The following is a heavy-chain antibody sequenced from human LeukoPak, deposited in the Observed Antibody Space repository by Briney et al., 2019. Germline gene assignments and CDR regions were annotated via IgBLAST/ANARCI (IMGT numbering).Heavy chain of an antibody. D-gene: IGHD3-22*01. Sequence: GGSLRLSCAASGFTFSTYEMNWVRQAPGKGLEWVSYISSTGSNIYCADSVKGRFTISRDNAKNSLYLLMNSLRTEDTAVYYCAATYYYDGSGDYWGQGTLVTVSS. CDR1: GFTFSTYE. CDR2: ISSTGSNI. J-gene: IGHJ4*02. V-gene: IGHV3-48*03. CDR3: AATYYYDGSGDY.